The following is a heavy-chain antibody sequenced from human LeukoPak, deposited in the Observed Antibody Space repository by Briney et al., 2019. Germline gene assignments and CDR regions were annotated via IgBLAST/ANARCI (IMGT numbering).Heavy chain of an antibody. CDR1: GFTFSDSA. Sequence: PGGSLSPSCAASGFTFSDSAINWVRQAPGKWLEWLSLINFSGGNTYYADSMKGRFTISRDNSKDTLYLQVNSLRAEDTAIYYCARDIEFSTWGLGTMVTVSS. D-gene: IGHD3-3*02. CDR3: ARDIEFST. CDR2: INFSGGNT. J-gene: IGHJ3*01. V-gene: IGHV3-23*01.